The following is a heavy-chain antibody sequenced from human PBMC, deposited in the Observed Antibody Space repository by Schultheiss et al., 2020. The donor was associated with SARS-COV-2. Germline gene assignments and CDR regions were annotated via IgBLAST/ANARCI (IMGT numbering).Heavy chain of an antibody. V-gene: IGHV4-31*03. CDR2: IYYSGST. CDR3: ARDLDSSGWYGNYYYYGMDV. Sequence: SQTLSLTCTVSGGSISSGGYYWSWIRQHPGKGLEWIGYIYYSGSTNYNPSLKSRVTISVDTSKNQFSLKLSSVTAADTAVYYCARDLDSSGWYGNYYYYGMDVWGQGTTVTVSS. CDR1: GGSISSGGYY. D-gene: IGHD6-19*01. J-gene: IGHJ6*02.